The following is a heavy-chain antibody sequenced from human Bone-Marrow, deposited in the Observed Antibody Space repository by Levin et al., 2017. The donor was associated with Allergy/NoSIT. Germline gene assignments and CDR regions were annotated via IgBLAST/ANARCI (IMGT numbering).Heavy chain of an antibody. CDR1: GFTFDDYA. J-gene: IGHJ6*02. V-gene: IGHV3-9*01. Sequence: SLKISCAASGFTFDDYAMHWVRQAPGKGLEWVSGINWNSGSIGYADSVKGRFTISRDNAKNSLYLQMNSLRAEDTALYYCAKGRPPPYDSRDYRRYHYYYYGMDVWGQGTTVTVSS. CDR2: INWNSGSI. D-gene: IGHD3-22*01. CDR3: AKGRPPPYDSRDYRRYHYYYYGMDV.